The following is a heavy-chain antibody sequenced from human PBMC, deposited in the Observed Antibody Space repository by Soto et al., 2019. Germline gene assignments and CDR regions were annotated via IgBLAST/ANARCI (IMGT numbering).Heavy chain of an antibody. CDR3: GRGGGLGATKGVN. Sequence: QVQLVQSGAEVKKPGSSVKVSCKASGGTFSSYAISWVRQAPGQGLEWMGGIIPIFGTANYAQKFEGRVAITADISQGTADVERCGLRSGDRAVYYWGRGGGLGATKGVNWGQGTLVTVSS. V-gene: IGHV1-69*06. CDR1: GGTFSSYA. CDR2: IIPIFGTA. D-gene: IGHD1-26*01. J-gene: IGHJ4*02.